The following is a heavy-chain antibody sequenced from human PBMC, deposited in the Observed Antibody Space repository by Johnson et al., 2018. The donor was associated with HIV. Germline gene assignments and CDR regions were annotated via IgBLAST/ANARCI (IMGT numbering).Heavy chain of an antibody. CDR3: ARDGGSTRGDAFDI. CDR2: IYSGGST. J-gene: IGHJ3*02. CDR1: GFTVR. Sequence: VQLVETGGGLIQPGGSLRLSCVASGFTVRKGLEWVSVIYSGGSTYYADSVKGRFTISRDNSKNTLYLQMNGLRAEDTAVYYCARDGGSTRGDAFDIWGQGTMVTVSS. D-gene: IGHD1-26*01. V-gene: IGHV3-53*02.